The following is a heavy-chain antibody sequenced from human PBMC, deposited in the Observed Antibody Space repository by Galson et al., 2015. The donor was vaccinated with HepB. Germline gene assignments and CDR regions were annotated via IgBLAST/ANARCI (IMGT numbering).Heavy chain of an antibody. CDR1: GFTFSSYA. CDR2: ISGSGGST. V-gene: IGHV3-23*01. Sequence: SLRLSCAASGFTFSSYAMSWVRQAPGKGLEWVSAISGSGGSTYYADSVKGRFTISRDNSKNTLYLQMNSLRAEDTAVYYCAKFKLLWFGESIGFFDYWGQGTLVTVSS. J-gene: IGHJ4*02. D-gene: IGHD3-10*01. CDR3: AKFKLLWFGESIGFFDY.